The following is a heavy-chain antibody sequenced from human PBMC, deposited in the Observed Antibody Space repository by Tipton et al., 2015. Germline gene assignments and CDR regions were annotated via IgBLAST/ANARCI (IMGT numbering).Heavy chain of an antibody. CDR3: ACQDYDSLTRDYQTVDY. D-gene: IGHD3-9*01. CDR2: ISHSGNT. CDR1: GGSISSYY. V-gene: IGHV4-59*04. J-gene: IGHJ4*02. Sequence: TLSLTCTVSGGSISSYYWSWIRQPPGKGLEWIGSISHSGNTCYNPSLKSRVTMSRDTSKNQFSLKLTSVTAADTAVYYCACQDYDSLTRDYQTVDYWGQGTLVTVSS.